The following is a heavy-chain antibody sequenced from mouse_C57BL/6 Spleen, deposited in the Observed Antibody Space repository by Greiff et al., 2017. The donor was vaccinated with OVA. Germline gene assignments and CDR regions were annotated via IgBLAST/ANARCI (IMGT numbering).Heavy chain of an antibody. D-gene: IGHD3-2*02. V-gene: IGHV14-4*01. J-gene: IGHJ3*01. CDR1: GFNIKDDY. CDR2: IDPENGDT. CDR3: TRQLRSFAY. Sequence: EVNVVESGAELVRPGASVKLSCTASGFNIKDDYMHWVKQRPEQGLEWIGWIDPENGDTEYASKFQGKATITADTSSNTAYLQLSSLTSEDTAVYYCTRQLRSFAYWGQGTLVTVSA.